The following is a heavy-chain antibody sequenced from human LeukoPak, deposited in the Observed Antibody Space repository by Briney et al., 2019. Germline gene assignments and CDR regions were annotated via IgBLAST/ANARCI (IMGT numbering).Heavy chain of an antibody. CDR1: GFTFNTYS. CDR3: DGADF. J-gene: IGHJ4*02. V-gene: IGHV3-23*01. CDR2: ISDSGGGT. Sequence: GGSLRLSCAASGFTFNTYSMTWARQAPGKGLEWVSTISDSGGGTYYADSVKGRFTISRDNSKNTLYLQMNSLRADDTAVYYCDGADFWGQGTLVTVS.